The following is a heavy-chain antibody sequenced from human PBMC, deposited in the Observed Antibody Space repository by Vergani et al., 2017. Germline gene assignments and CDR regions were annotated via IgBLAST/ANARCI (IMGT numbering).Heavy chain of an antibody. V-gene: IGHV1-18*01. Sequence: QVQLVQSGAEVKKPGASVKVSCKASGYTFISYGISWVRQAPGKGLEWMGWINAYNGNTNYAQKLQGRVTMTTDTSTSTAYMELRSLRSDDTAVYYCARAARSSWSAHVDYWGQGTLVTVSS. CDR2: INAYNGNT. CDR1: GYTFISYG. D-gene: IGHD6-13*01. J-gene: IGHJ4*02. CDR3: ARAARSSWSAHVDY.